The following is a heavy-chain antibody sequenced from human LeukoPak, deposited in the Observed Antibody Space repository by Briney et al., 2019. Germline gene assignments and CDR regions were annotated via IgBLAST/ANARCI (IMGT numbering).Heavy chain of an antibody. CDR3: ARGVSYTQAGYFHDMDV. J-gene: IGHJ6*02. V-gene: IGHV3-13*01. CDR2: IAANGDS. Sequence: GGSLRLSCAASGFAFYNYDMHWVRQTGKDLEWVSVIAANGDSYYAGSVKGRFTISRDNGNNALYLQMNSLRAEDTAVYYCARGVSYTQAGYFHDMDVWGQGTTVTVSS. CDR1: GFAFYNYD. D-gene: IGHD2-8*01.